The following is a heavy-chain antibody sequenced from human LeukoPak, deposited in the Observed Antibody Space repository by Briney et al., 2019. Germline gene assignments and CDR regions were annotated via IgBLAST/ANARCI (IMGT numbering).Heavy chain of an antibody. J-gene: IGHJ4*02. Sequence: PSETLSLTCTVSGGSISSSSYYWGWIRQPPGKGLEWIGSIYYSGSTYYNPSLKSRVTISVDTSKNQFSLKLSSVTAADTAVYYCARQGRDGYNRYYFDYWGQGTLVTVSS. V-gene: IGHV4-39*01. D-gene: IGHD5-24*01. CDR3: ARQGRDGYNRYYFDY. CDR1: GGSISSSSYY. CDR2: IYYSGST.